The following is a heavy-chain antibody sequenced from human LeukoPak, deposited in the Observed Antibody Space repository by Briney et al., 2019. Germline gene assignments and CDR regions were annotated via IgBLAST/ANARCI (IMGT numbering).Heavy chain of an antibody. V-gene: IGHV3-9*01. J-gene: IGHJ4*02. D-gene: IGHD3-22*01. CDR1: GFTFSSYA. CDR2: ISWNSGSI. Sequence: GGSLRLSCAASGFTFSSYAMSWVRQAPGKGLEWVSGISWNSGSIGYADSVKGRFTISRDNAKNSLYLQMNSLRAEDTALYYCAKVNYYDSSGYYRGLFFDYWGQGTLVTVSP. CDR3: AKVNYYDSSGYYRGLFFDY.